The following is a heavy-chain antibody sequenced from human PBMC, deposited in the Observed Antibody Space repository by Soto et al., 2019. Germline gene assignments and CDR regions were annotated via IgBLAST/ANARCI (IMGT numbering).Heavy chain of an antibody. CDR3: ARDLYSSSSEWFDP. D-gene: IGHD6-6*01. Sequence: SETLSLTCTVPGGSVSSGSNYWSWIRQPPGKGLEWIGNIDYSGSSNYNPSPKSRVSMSVATSKNQFSLKLSSVTAADTAVYYCARDLYSSSSEWFDPWGQGTLVTVSS. CDR1: GGSVSSGSNY. V-gene: IGHV4-61*01. J-gene: IGHJ5*02. CDR2: IDYSGSS.